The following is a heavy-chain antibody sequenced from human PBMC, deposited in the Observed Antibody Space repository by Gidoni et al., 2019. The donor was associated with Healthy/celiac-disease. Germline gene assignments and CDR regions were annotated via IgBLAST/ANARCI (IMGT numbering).Heavy chain of an antibody. J-gene: IGHJ4*02. V-gene: IGHV4-59*08. CDR1: GGSISSYY. D-gene: IGHD6-19*01. CDR3: ARLPAWLVFDY. Sequence: QVQLQESGPGLVKPSETLSLTCTVSGGSISSYYWSWIRQPPGKGLEWIGYIYYSGSTNYNPSLKSRVTISVDTSKNQFSLKLSSVTAADTAVYYCARLPAWLVFDYWGQGTLVTVSS. CDR2: IYYSGST.